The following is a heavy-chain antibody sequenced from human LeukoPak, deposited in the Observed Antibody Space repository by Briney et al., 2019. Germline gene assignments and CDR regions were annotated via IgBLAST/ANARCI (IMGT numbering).Heavy chain of an antibody. CDR2: MSGSGGNT. Sequence: QPGGSLRLSCAASGFTFSSYAMSWVRQAPGKGLEWVSAMSGSGGNTHYADSVRGRFTISGDNSKNTVYLQMNSLRAEDTALYYCAKRIVGVSYAFDIWGQGTMVTVSS. CDR1: GFTFSSYA. D-gene: IGHD1-26*01. V-gene: IGHV3-23*01. CDR3: AKRIVGVSYAFDI. J-gene: IGHJ3*02.